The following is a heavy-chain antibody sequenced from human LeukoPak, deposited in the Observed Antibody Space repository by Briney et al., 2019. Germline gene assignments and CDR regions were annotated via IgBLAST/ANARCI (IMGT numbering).Heavy chain of an antibody. CDR2: MNPNSGNT. CDR3: AIVVGAIQYYFDY. D-gene: IGHD1-26*01. CDR1: GYTFTSYD. J-gene: IGHJ4*02. V-gene: IGHV1-8*01. Sequence: ASVKVSCKASGYTFTSYDINWVRQATGQGLEWMGWMNPNSGNTGYAQKFQGRVTMTRNTSISTAYMELSSLRSEDTAVYYCAIVVGAIQYYFDYWGQGTLVTVSS.